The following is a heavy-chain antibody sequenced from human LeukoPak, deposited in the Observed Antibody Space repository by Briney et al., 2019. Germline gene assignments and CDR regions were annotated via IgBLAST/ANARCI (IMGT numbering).Heavy chain of an antibody. V-gene: IGHV4-34*01. D-gene: IGHD3-10*01. CDR2: INHSGST. Sequence: SETLSLNCAVYGGSFSGYYWSWIRQPPGKGLEWIGEINHSGSTNYNPSLKSRVTISVDTSKNQFSLKLSSVTAADTAVYYCARVRGTPLRVDLWGRGTLVTVSS. J-gene: IGHJ2*01. CDR3: ARVRGTPLRVDL. CDR1: GGSFSGYY.